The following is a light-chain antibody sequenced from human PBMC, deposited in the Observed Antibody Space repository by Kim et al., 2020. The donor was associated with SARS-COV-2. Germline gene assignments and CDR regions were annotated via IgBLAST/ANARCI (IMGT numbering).Light chain of an antibody. Sequence: DIVMTQSPLSLPVTPGEPASISCRSSQSLLHSNGYNYLDWYLQKPGQSPQLLIYLCSSRASGVPDRFSGSGSGTDFTLKISRVGAEDVGVYYCMQTQQTPQTFGQGTRLEIK. J-gene: IGKJ5*01. CDR1: QSLLHSNGYNY. V-gene: IGKV2-28*01. CDR2: LCS. CDR3: MQTQQTPQT.